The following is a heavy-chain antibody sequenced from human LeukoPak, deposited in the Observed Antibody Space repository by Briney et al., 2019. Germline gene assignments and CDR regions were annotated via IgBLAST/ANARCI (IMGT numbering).Heavy chain of an antibody. J-gene: IGHJ4*02. CDR3: ARRLGAFDY. Sequence: SETLSLTCTVSGGSISSYYWSWIRQPPGKGLEWIGYIYTSGSTNYSPSLKSRVTISVDTSKNQFSLKLSSVTAADTAVYYCARRLGAFDYWGQGTLVTVSS. CDR2: IYTSGST. CDR1: GGSISSYY. V-gene: IGHV4-4*09. D-gene: IGHD3-16*01.